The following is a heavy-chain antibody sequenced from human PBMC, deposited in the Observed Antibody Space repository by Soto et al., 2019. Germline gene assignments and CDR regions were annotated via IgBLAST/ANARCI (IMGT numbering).Heavy chain of an antibody. D-gene: IGHD1-1*01. CDR3: ARRKRHDHKSYGMDV. CDR1: GYSFTSYW. Sequence: PXESLTISFKGSGYSFTSYWIGLVRQMPGKGLEWMGIIYPGDSDTRYSPSFQGQVTISADKSISTAYLQWSSLKASDTAMYYCARRKRHDHKSYGMDVWGQGTTVTVSS. V-gene: IGHV5-51*01. CDR2: IYPGDSDT. J-gene: IGHJ6*02.